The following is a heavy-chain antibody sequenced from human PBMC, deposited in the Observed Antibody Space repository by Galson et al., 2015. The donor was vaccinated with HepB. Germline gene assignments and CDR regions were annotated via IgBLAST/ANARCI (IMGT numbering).Heavy chain of an antibody. D-gene: IGHD3-22*01. CDR1: GFTFSRYA. Sequence: SLRLSCAASGFTFSRYAMSWVRQAQGKGLEWVSAISGSGGSTYYADSVRGRFTISRDNSKNTLYLQMNSLRAEDTAVYYCAKEGYYYDSSGYYFTSWGQGTLVSVSS. CDR3: AKEGYYYDSSGYYFTS. V-gene: IGHV3-23*01. J-gene: IGHJ4*02. CDR2: ISGSGGST.